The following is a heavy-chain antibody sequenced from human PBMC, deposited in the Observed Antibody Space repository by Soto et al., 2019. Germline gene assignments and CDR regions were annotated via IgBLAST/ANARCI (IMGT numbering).Heavy chain of an antibody. V-gene: IGHV1-8*01. CDR1: GYTFTSYD. Sequence: ASVKVSCKASGYTFTSYDINWVRQATGQGLEWMGWMNPNSGNTGYAQKFQGRVTMTRNTSISTAYMELSSLRSEDTAVYYCARGGTVLRSLEWCDAFDIWGQGTMVTVSS. D-gene: IGHD3-3*01. J-gene: IGHJ3*02. CDR2: MNPNSGNT. CDR3: ARGGTVLRSLEWCDAFDI.